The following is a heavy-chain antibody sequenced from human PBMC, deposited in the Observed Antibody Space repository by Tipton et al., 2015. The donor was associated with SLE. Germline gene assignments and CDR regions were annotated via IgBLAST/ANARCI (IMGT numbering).Heavy chain of an antibody. D-gene: IGHD2-15*01. V-gene: IGHV3-49*04. Sequence: RSLRLSCTASGYISGDYAMSWVRQAPGKGLEWVGHIKDKDHGGTTEYAASVKGRFTVSRDDSKSVAYLQMNNLKIGDTAVYYCTTTPTLFVAGLGDAWGQRTLVTVSS. CDR1: GYISGDYA. CDR3: TTTPTLFVAGLGDA. J-gene: IGHJ5*02. CDR2: IKDKDHGGTT.